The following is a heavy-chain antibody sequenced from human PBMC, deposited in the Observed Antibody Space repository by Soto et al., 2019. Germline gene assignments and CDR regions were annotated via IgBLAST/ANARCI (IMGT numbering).Heavy chain of an antibody. CDR3: VRRHVSATGIDWFDP. CDR1: GYTFTSYG. Sequence: GSVNVSCKASGYTFTSYGIHWVRQAPGQRLEWMGWINAANGDTKYSPKFQGRVTITRDTSASTAYMELSSLRSEDTAVYYCVRRHVSATGIDWFDPLGQGNMVAVSS. D-gene: IGHD6-13*01. V-gene: IGHV1-3*01. CDR2: INAANGDT. J-gene: IGHJ5*02.